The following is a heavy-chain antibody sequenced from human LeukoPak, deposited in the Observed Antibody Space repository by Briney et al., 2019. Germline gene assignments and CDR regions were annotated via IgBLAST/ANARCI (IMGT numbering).Heavy chain of an antibody. J-gene: IGHJ4*02. D-gene: IGHD4-17*01. CDR3: ARGTTTVTTGDFDY. CDR2: INPNSGGT. CDR1: GYTFTGYY. V-gene: IGHV1-2*02. Sequence: ASVKVSCKASGYTFTGYYMHWVRQAPGQGLEWMGWINPNSGGTNYAQKFQGRVTMTRDTSISTAYMELSRLRSDDTAVYYCARGTTTVTTGDFDYWGQGTLVTVSS.